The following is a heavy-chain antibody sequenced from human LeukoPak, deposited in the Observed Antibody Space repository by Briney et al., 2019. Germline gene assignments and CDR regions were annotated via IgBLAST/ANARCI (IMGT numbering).Heavy chain of an antibody. J-gene: IGHJ4*02. CDR2: ISPYNGNT. CDR1: GYTFSSYG. D-gene: IGHD3-10*01. V-gene: IGHV1-18*01. Sequence: ASVKVSCKASGYTFSSYGISWVRQAPGQGLEWMGWISPYNGNTNYAQKLQGRVTMTTDTSTSTAYMELRSLRSDDTAVYYCARGARVRGVTPSDYWGQGTLVTVSS. CDR3: ARGARVRGVTPSDY.